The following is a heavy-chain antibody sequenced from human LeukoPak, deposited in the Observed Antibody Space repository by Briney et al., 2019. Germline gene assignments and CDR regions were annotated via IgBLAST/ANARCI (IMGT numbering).Heavy chain of an antibody. CDR1: GFTFSSYW. V-gene: IGHV3-7*01. J-gene: IGHJ4*02. CDR2: MKQDGSEK. CDR3: ARDKGGFWSGYYAPSFDY. Sequence: GGSLRLSCAASGFTFSSYWMSWVRQAPGKGLEWVANMKQDGSEKYYVDSVKGRFTISRDNAKNSLYLQMNSLRAEDTAVYYCARDKGGFWSGYYAPSFDYWGQGTLVTVSS. D-gene: IGHD3-3*01.